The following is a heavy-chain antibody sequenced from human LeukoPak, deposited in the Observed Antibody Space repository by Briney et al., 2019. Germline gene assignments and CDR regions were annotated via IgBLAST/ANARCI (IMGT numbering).Heavy chain of an antibody. V-gene: IGHV4-59*01. CDR1: GGSISSYY. D-gene: IGHD3-22*01. J-gene: IGHJ4*02. CDR2: IYYSGST. Sequence: SETLSLTCTVSGGSISSYYWSWIRQPPGKGLEWIGYIYYSGSTNYNPSHKSRVTISVDTSKNQFSLKLSSVTAADTAVYYCARFTTYYYDSSGYPTYFDYWGQGTLVTVSS. CDR3: ARFTTYYYDSSGYPTYFDY.